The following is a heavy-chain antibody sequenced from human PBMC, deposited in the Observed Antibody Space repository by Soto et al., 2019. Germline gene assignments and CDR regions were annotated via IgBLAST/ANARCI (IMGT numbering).Heavy chain of an antibody. CDR2: INPSGGST. J-gene: IGHJ6*02. Sequence: ASVKVSWKASGYTFTSYYMHWVRQAPGQGLEWMGIINPSGGSTSYAQKFQGRVTMTRDTSTSTVYMELSSLRSEDTAVYYCARAGGYYEDYYYYGMDVWGQGTTVTVSS. D-gene: IGHD3-3*01. CDR1: GYTFTSYY. V-gene: IGHV1-46*01. CDR3: ARAGGYYEDYYYYGMDV.